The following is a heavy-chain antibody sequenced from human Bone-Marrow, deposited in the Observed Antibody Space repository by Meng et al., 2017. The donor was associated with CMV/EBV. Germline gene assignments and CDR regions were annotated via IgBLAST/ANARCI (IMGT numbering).Heavy chain of an antibody. CDR1: FTFSNYG. J-gene: IGHJ5*01. CDR2: ISYDGSNK. CDR3: AKDGDRYCSGGSCYWSDS. D-gene: IGHD2-15*01. Sequence: FTFSNYGMHWVRQAPGKGLEWVAVISYDGSNKHYADSVKGRFTISRDNSNTLYLQMNSLRAEDTALYYCAKDGDRYCSGGSCYWSDSWGQGTLVTVSS. V-gene: IGHV3-30*18.